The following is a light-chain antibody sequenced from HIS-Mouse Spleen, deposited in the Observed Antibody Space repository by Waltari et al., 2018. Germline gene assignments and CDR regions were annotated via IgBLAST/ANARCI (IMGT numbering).Light chain of an antibody. CDR1: AFPKKY. CDR2: EDS. J-gene: IGLJ2*01. CDR3: YSTDSSGNHRV. V-gene: IGLV3-10*01. Sequence: SYELTQPPSGSVSPGQTARITCSGDAFPKKYADWYQQKSGQAPVLVIYEDSKRPSGIPERFSGSSSGTMATLTISGAQVEDEADYYCYSTDSSGNHRVFGGGTKLTVL.